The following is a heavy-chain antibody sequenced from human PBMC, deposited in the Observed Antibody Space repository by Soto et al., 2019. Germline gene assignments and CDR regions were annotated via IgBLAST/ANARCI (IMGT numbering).Heavy chain of an antibody. J-gene: IGHJ6*02. D-gene: IGHD3-9*01. CDR1: GFTFSSYA. Sequence: GGSLRLSCAASGFTFSSYAMHWVRQAPGKGLEWVAVISYDGSNKYYADSVKGRFTISRDNSKNTLYLQMNSLRAEDTAVYYCAREYYDILTGYSGYGMDVWGQGTTVTVSS. V-gene: IGHV3-30-3*01. CDR2: ISYDGSNK. CDR3: AREYYDILTGYSGYGMDV.